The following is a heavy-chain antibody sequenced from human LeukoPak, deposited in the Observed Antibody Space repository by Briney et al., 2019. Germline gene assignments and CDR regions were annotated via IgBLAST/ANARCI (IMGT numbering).Heavy chain of an antibody. CDR3: TREAISRHAFDI. CDR2: IYTSGST. D-gene: IGHD3-3*01. CDR1: GGSISSGSYY. V-gene: IGHV4-61*02. Sequence: SQTLSLTCTVSGGSISSGSYYWSCIRQPAGKGLEWIGRIYTSGSTNYNPSLKSRVTISVDTSKNQFSLKLTSVTAADTAVYYCTREAISRHAFDIWGQGTMVTVSS. J-gene: IGHJ3*02.